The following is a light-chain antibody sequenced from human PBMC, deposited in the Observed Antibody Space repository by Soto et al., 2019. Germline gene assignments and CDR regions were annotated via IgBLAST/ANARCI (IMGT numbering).Light chain of an antibody. J-gene: IGKJ1*01. CDR2: AAS. Sequence: DIQMSQSPSSLSASVGDRVAITCRASQSISTFLNWYQQKPGKAPNLLIYAASTLQSGVPSRFSGGGSGTAFTLTISSLQPEDFATYYCQQSYSTPRTFGQGTNVDI. CDR3: QQSYSTPRT. CDR1: QSISTF. V-gene: IGKV1-39*01.